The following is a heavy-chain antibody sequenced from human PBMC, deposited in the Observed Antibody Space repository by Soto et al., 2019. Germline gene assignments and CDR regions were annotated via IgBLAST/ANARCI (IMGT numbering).Heavy chain of an antibody. J-gene: IGHJ6*03. CDR1: GGSIGSYY. D-gene: IGHD4-17*01. CDR2: IYYSGST. Sequence: SETLSLTCTVSGGSIGSYYWSWIRQPPGKGLEWIGYIYYSGSTNYNPSLKSRVTISVDTSKNQFSLKLSSVTAADTAVYYCARTVSRRYYYYYMDVWGKGTTVTVSS. CDR3: ARTVSRRYYYYYMDV. V-gene: IGHV4-59*08.